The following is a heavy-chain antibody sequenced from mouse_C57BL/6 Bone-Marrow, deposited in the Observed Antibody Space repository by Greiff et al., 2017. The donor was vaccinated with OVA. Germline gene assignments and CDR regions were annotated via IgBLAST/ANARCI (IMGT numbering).Heavy chain of an antibody. CDR2: IDPSDSET. J-gene: IGHJ1*03. CDR3: ARSPAMVTTFYWYFDV. Sequence: QVQLQQPGAELVRPGSSVKLSCKASGYTFTSYWMHWVKQRPIQGLEWIGNIDPSDSETHYNQKFKDKATLTVDKSSSTAYMQLSSLTSEDSAVYYCARSPAMVTTFYWYFDVWGTGTTVTVSS. CDR1: GYTFTSYW. D-gene: IGHD2-9*01. V-gene: IGHV1-52*01.